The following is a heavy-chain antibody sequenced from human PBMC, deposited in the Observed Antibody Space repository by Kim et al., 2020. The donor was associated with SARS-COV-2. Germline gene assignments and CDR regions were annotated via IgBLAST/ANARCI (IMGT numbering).Heavy chain of an antibody. D-gene: IGHD3-10*01. V-gene: IGHV3-11*06. J-gene: IGHJ4*02. CDR3: ARGAYGSGSPDY. CDR2: ISSSSSYT. Sequence: GGSLRLSCAASGFTFSDYYMSWIRQAPGKGLEWVSYISSSSSYTNYADSVKGRFTISRDNAKNSLYLQMNSLRAEDTAVYYCARGAYGSGSPDYWGQGTLVTVSS. CDR1: GFTFSDYY.